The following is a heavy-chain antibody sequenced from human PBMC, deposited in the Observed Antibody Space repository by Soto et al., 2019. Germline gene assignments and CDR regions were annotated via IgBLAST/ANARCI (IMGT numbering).Heavy chain of an antibody. CDR1: GYTFTSYY. D-gene: IGHD3-22*01. J-gene: IGHJ4*02. Sequence: ASVKVSCKASGYTFTSYYMHWVRQAPGQGLEWMGIINPSGGSTIYSQKFQGRVTMTRDTSTSTVYMELSSLRSEDTAVYYCARPQSPSYYYDTSGYYTFDYWGQGTLVTVSS. CDR3: ARPQSPSYYYDTSGYYTFDY. V-gene: IGHV1-46*01. CDR2: INPSGGST.